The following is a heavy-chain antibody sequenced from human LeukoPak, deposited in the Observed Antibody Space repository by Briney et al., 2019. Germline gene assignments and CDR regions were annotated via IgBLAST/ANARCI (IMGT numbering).Heavy chain of an antibody. J-gene: IGHJ4*02. CDR3: ARYGVSSSTSYIDF. CDR1: GFTFSTYA. CDR2: ITDDSAYI. V-gene: IGHV3-21*01. D-gene: IGHD2-2*01. Sequence: GGSLRLSCAASGFTFSTYAMNWVRQAPGEGLKWVLCITDDSAYIYYADSVKGRFTISRDNAKNSLYLQMNSLRAEDTAVYYCARYGVSSSTSYIDFWGQGTLVTVSS.